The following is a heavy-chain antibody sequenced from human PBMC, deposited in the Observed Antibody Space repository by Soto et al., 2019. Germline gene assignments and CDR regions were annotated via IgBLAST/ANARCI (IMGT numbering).Heavy chain of an antibody. CDR1: GGTFSNYA. CDR2: IIPIVGTG. Sequence: QVQLVQSGAEVRKPGSSVTVSCKASGGTFSNYAISWVRQAPGQGLEWMGGIIPIVGTGSYAQKFQGRVTITADEPTTTAYMELSSLRFEATAVYYCARVVILVPTASTHYSFHMDVWGPGTMVTVSS. V-gene: IGHV1-69*01. CDR3: ARVVILVPTASTHYSFHMDV. J-gene: IGHJ6*02. D-gene: IGHD2-2*01.